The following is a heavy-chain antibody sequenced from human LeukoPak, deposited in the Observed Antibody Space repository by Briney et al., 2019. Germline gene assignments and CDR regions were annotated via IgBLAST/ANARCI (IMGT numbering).Heavy chain of an antibody. J-gene: IGHJ5*02. V-gene: IGHV1-46*01. CDR2: ISPSGGST. CDR1: GYTLTELS. CDR3: ARDNSVRDEAWWFNP. D-gene: IGHD5-24*01. Sequence: ASVKVSCKVSGYTLTELSMHWVRQAPGQGPEWMGVISPSGGSTIYAQKFKGRVTLTRDMSTSTDYLELSSLRSEDTAVYYCARDNSVRDEAWWFNPWGQGTLVTVSS.